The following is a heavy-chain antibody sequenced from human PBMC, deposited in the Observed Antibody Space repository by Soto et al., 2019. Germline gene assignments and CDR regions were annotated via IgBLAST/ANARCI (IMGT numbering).Heavy chain of an antibody. D-gene: IGHD4-17*01. Sequence: GGSLRLSCAASGFTFSSYGMHWVRQAPGKGLEWVAVISYDGSNKYYADSVKGRFTISRDNSKNTLYLQMNSLRAEDTAVYYCAKVTPAVTPFDYWGQGTLVTVSS. CDR1: GFTFSSYG. CDR3: AKVTPAVTPFDY. J-gene: IGHJ4*02. V-gene: IGHV3-30*18. CDR2: ISYDGSNK.